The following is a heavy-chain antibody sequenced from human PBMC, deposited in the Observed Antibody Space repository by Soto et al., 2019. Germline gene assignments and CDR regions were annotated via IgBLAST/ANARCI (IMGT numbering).Heavy chain of an antibody. CDR2: INHSGLT. CDR3: ESQAERIAAAGTQVDY. D-gene: IGHD6-13*01. Sequence: QVQLQQWGAGLLKPSETLSLTCAVYGWSFSGYYRRWIRQPPGKGLEWIGEINHSGLTNYNPSLKRRVTISVDTSKNQFSLKLSDLTAADTAVYYCESQAERIAAAGTQVDYWGQGTMVTVSS. V-gene: IGHV4-34*01. CDR1: GWSFSGYY. J-gene: IGHJ4*02.